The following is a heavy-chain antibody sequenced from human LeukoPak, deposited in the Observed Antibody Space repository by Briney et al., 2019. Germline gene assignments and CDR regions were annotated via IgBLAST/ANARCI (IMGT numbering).Heavy chain of an antibody. CDR1: GFTFSNSA. CDR2: INGSGGST. V-gene: IGHV3-23*01. J-gene: IGHJ4*02. D-gene: IGHD6-19*01. CDR3: ANWDSSGWF. Sequence: GGSLRLSCTASGFTFSNSAMSWVRQAPGKGLEWVSDINGSGGSTYYADSVKGWFTISRDNSKNTLYLQMNSLRAEDTAVYYCANWDSSGWFWGQGTLVTVSS.